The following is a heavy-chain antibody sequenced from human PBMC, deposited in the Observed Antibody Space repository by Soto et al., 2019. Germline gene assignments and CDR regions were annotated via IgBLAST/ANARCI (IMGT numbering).Heavy chain of an antibody. CDR3: ATDHTVVPAASGAFDI. V-gene: IGHV1-46*01. CDR1: GYTFTSYY. Sequence: ASVKVSCKASGYTFTSYYMHWVRQAPGQGLEWMGIINPSGGSTIYAQKFQGRVTMTEDTSTDTAYMELSSLRSEDTAVYYCATDHTVVPAASGAFDIWGQGTMVTVSS. J-gene: IGHJ3*02. CDR2: INPSGGST. D-gene: IGHD2-2*01.